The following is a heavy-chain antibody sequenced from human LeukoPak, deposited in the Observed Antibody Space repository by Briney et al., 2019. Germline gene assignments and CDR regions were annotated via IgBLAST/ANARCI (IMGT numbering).Heavy chain of an antibody. CDR3: ARDSQPSR. J-gene: IGHJ4*02. CDR2: ISGSGGST. V-gene: IGHV3-23*01. CDR1: GFTFSSYG. Sequence: PGGSLRLSCAASGFTFSSYGMSWVRQAPGKGLEWVSAISGSGGSTYYADSVKGRFTTSRDNSKNTVYLQMNSLRDEDTAVYYCARDSQPSRWGQGTLVTVSS.